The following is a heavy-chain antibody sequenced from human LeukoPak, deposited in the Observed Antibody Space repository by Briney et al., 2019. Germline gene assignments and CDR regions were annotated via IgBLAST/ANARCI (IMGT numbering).Heavy chain of an antibody. CDR3: ATGARFVVVPAAIHPGFDP. J-gene: IGHJ5*02. CDR2: FDPEDGET. CDR1: GYTLIELS. V-gene: IGHV1-24*01. Sequence: ASVKVSCKVSGYTLIELSMHWVRQAPGKGLEWMGGFDPEDGETIYAQKFQGRVTMTEDTSTDTAYMELSSLRSEDTAVYYCATGARFVVVPAAIHPGFDPWGQGTLVTVSS. D-gene: IGHD2-2*01.